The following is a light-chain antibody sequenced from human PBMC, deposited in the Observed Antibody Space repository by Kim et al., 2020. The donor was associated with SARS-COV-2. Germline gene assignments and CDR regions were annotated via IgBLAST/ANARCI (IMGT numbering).Light chain of an antibody. CDR1: KLGDKY. Sequence: SYELTQPPSVSVSPRQTASITCSGDKLGDKYTCWYQQKPGQSPVLVIYRDSRRPSGIPERFSGSNSGNTATLTISGTQAMDEADYYCQTWDSSGVFGGGTQLTVL. CDR3: QTWDSSGV. J-gene: IGLJ2*01. CDR2: RDS. V-gene: IGLV3-1*01.